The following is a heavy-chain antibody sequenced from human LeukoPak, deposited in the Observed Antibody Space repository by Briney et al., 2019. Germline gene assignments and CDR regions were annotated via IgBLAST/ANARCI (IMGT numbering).Heavy chain of an antibody. J-gene: IGHJ4*02. D-gene: IGHD2-21*02. CDR2: INPHSGGT. V-gene: IGHV1-2*02. CDR1: GFTFTGYY. CDR3: VREGNELLSKNFDY. Sequence: ASVKVSCKASGFTFTGYYIHWVRQAPGQGLEWMGYINPHSGGTNSPQKFQGRVTMTTDTSISAAYMELSSLISDNTAMYYCVREGNELLSKNFDYWGQGTLVTVSS.